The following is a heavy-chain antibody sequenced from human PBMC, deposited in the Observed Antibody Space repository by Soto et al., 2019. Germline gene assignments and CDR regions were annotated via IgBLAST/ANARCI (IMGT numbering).Heavy chain of an antibody. J-gene: IGHJ4*02. D-gene: IGHD3-3*01. CDR2: IDWDDDK. Sequence: SGPTLVNPTQTLTLTCTFSGFSLSTSGMRVSWIRQPPGKALEWLARIDWDDDKFYSTSLKTRLTISKDTSKNQVVLTMPNMDPVDTATYYCARGDGCWSLHFDYWGQGTLVTVSS. CDR1: GFSLSTSGMR. CDR3: ARGDGCWSLHFDY. V-gene: IGHV2-70*04.